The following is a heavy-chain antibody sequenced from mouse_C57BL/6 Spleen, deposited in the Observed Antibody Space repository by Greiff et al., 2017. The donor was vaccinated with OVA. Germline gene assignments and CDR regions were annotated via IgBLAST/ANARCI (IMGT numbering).Heavy chain of an antibody. J-gene: IGHJ1*03. D-gene: IGHD3-3*01. CDR1: GFTFSDYG. CDR2: ISSGSSTI. Sequence: DVMLVESGGGLVKPGGSLKLSCAASGFTFSDYGTHWVRQAPEKGLEWVAYISSGSSTIYYADTVKGRFTISRDNAKNTLFLQMTSLRSEDTAMYYCARGGRGYFDVWGTGTTVTVSS. CDR3: ARGGRGYFDV. V-gene: IGHV5-17*01.